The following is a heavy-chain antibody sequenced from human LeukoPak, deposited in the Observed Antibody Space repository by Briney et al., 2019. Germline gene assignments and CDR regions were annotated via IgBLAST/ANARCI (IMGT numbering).Heavy chain of an antibody. CDR1: GFTFSSYG. Sequence: GSLRLSCAASGFTFSSYGMHWVRQAPGKGLEWVAVIWYDGSNKYYADSVKGRFTISRDNSKNTLYLQMNSLRAEDTAVYCCAREIGSYGGNSGVDYWGQGTLVTVSS. J-gene: IGHJ4*02. V-gene: IGHV3-33*01. CDR2: IWYDGSNK. D-gene: IGHD4-23*01. CDR3: AREIGSYGGNSGVDY.